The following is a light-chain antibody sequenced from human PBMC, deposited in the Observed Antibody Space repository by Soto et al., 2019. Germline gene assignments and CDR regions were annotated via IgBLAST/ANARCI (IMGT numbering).Light chain of an antibody. Sequence: QLVLTQPPSASGTPGQTVTISCSGSRSNIGSNYVYWYQLLPGTAPKLLIYRNNQRPSGVPDRFSGSKSGTSASLAVSGLRSEDEADYYCAAWDDSLSGRVLFGGGTQLTVL. CDR3: AAWDDSLSGRVL. V-gene: IGLV1-47*01. CDR1: RSNIGSNY. CDR2: RNN. J-gene: IGLJ2*01.